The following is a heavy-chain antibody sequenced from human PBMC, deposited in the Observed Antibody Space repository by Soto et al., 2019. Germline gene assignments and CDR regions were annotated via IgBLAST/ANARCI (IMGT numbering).Heavy chain of an antibody. J-gene: IGHJ4*02. CDR3: ARQGITMVRGVIIRLHFDY. CDR1: GGSISSSSYY. CDR2: IYYSGST. V-gene: IGHV4-39*01. Sequence: SETLSLTCTVSGGSISSSSYYWGWIRQPPGKGLEWIGSIYYSGSTYYNPSLKSRVTISVDTSKTQFSLKLSSVTAADTAVYYCARQGITMVRGVIIRLHFDYWGQGTLVTVSS. D-gene: IGHD3-10*01.